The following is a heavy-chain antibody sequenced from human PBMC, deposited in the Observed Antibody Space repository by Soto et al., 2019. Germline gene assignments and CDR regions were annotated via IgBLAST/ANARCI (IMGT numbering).Heavy chain of an antibody. D-gene: IGHD2-15*01. CDR1: GGTFSSYT. J-gene: IGHJ3*02. CDR3: ASGYCSGGSCDHDAFDI. V-gene: IGHV1-69*02. Sequence: SVKVSCKASGGTFSSYTISWVRQAPGQGLEWMGRVIPILGIANYAQKFQGRVTITADKSTSTAYMELSSLRSEDTAVYYCASGYCSGGSCDHDAFDIWGQGTMVTVSS. CDR2: VIPILGIA.